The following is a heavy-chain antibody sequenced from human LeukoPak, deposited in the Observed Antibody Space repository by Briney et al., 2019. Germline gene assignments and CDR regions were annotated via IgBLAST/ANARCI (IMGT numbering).Heavy chain of an antibody. J-gene: IGHJ4*02. CDR2: INHSGST. CDR3: ASRDGGNPCFDY. D-gene: IGHD4-23*01. Sequence: SETLSLTCAVYGGSFSGYCWSWIRQPPGKGLEWIGEINHSGSTNYNPSLKSRVTISVDTSKNQFSLKLSSVTAADTAVYYCASRDGGNPCFDYWGQGTLVTVSS. V-gene: IGHV4-34*01. CDR1: GGSFSGYC.